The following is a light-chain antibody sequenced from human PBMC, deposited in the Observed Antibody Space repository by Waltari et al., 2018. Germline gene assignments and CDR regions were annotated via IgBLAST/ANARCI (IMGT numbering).Light chain of an antibody. CDR2: EVS. J-gene: IGLJ1*01. V-gene: IGLV2-14*01. CDR1: DRDVGAIDL. CDR3: SSYTTSSAPGV. Sequence: QSALTKPPSVSGSPGQPITISCPGTDRDVGAIDLVPRYQQHPGKAPHLIIYEVSNRPSGISNRFSASKSGNTASLTISGLQAEDEADYYCSSYTTSSAPGVFGTGTRVTVL.